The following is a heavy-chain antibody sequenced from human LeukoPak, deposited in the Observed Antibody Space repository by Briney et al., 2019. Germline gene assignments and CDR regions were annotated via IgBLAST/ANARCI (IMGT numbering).Heavy chain of an antibody. CDR1: GGSISSSSYY. J-gene: IGHJ4*02. CDR2: IYYSGST. V-gene: IGHV4-39*07. Sequence: PSETLSLTCTVSGGSISSSSYYWGWIRQPPGKGLEWIGSIYYSGSTYYNPSLKSRVTISVDTSKNQFSLKLSSVTAADTAVYYCARDGLAVAGTYFDYWGQGTLVTVSS. CDR3: ARDGLAVAGTYFDY. D-gene: IGHD6-19*01.